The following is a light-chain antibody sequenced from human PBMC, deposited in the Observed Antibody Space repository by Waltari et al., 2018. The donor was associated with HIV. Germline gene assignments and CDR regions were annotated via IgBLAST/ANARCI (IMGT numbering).Light chain of an antibody. V-gene: IGKV3-20*01. Sequence: EVVLTQSPDTLSLSPGEAAVLSCRASQSVNSNSLAWYQHKPGQAPRLLIFAASSRATGIPDRFSGSGSGTDFTLAISGLKPEDFATYYCQQYGSSPRTFGQGTKLEIK. J-gene: IGKJ2*01. CDR2: AAS. CDR1: QSVNSNS. CDR3: QQYGSSPRT.